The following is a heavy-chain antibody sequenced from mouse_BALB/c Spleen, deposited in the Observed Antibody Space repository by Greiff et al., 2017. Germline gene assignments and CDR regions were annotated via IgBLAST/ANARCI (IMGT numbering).Heavy chain of an antibody. D-gene: IGHD1-1*02. J-gene: IGHJ4*01. CDR1: GFNIKDYY. Sequence: VHVKQSGAELVRSGASVKLSCTASGFNIKDYYMHWVKQRPEQGLEWIGWIDPENGDTEYAPKFQGKATMTADTSSNTAYLQLSSLTSEDTAVYYCNGYYGAMDYWGQGTSVTVSS. V-gene: IGHV14-4*02. CDR2: IDPENGDT. CDR3: NGYYGAMDY.